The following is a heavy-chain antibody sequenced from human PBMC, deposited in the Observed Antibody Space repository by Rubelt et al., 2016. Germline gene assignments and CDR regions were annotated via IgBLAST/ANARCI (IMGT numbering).Heavy chain of an antibody. V-gene: IGHV4-39*01. Sequence: QLQLQESGPGLVKPSETLSLTCTVSVGSISSSSYYWGWIRQPPGKGLEWIGSIYDSGSTYYNPSLEVRVTVSVATSKNQFSLKLGSVTAADTAVYYCARVTSIFGVVIIYNWFDPWGQGTLVTVSS. CDR1: VGSISSSSYY. D-gene: IGHD3-3*02. CDR3: ARVTSIFGVVIIYNWFDP. J-gene: IGHJ5*02. CDR2: IYDSGST.